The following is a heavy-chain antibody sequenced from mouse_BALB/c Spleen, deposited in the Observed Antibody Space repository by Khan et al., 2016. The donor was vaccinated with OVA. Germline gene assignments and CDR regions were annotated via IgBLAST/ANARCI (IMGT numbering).Heavy chain of an antibody. CDR2: ISGDSSTI. CDR1: GFTFSSFG. J-gene: IGHJ2*01. CDR3: ARSYFYGYYFDQ. Sequence: EVELVESGGGLVQPGGSRKLSCVASGFTFSSFGMHWVRQAPEKGLEWVAYISGDSSTIYYTDTVMGRFTTSRDNPKNTLFLQMTSLRSEDMAMYYCARSYFYGYYFDQWGQGTTLTVSS. V-gene: IGHV5-17*02. D-gene: IGHD1-1*01.